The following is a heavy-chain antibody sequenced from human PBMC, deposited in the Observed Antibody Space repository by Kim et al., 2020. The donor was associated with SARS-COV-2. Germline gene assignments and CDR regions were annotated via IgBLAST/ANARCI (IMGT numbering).Heavy chain of an antibody. Sequence: GGSLRLSCAASGFTVSSNYMTWVRQAPGKGLEWVAVIYSGGSTYYAASVKGRFTISRDNSKNTLYLQMNSLRAEDTAVYYCARDAGPYGMDVWGQGTTVTVSS. CDR2: IYSGGST. V-gene: IGHV3-53*01. CDR1: GFTVSSNY. CDR3: ARDAGPYGMDV. J-gene: IGHJ6*02.